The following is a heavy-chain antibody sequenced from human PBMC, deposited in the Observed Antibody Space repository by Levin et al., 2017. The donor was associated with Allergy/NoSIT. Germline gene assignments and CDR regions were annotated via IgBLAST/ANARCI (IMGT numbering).Heavy chain of an antibody. J-gene: IGHJ4*02. V-gene: IGHV3-23*01. CDR3: ARPGSSGGSCYDY. CDR1: GFTFSSYA. CDR2: ISGSGGST. D-gene: IGHD2-15*01. Sequence: LSLTCAASGFTFSSYAMSWVRQAPGKGLEWVSAISGSGGSTYYADSVKGRFTISRDNSKNTLYLQMNSLRAEDTAVYYCARPGSSGGSCYDYWGQGTLVTVSS.